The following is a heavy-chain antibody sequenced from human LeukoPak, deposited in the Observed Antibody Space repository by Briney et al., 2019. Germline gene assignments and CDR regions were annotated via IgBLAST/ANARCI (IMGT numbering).Heavy chain of an antibody. CDR1: GFTFSSYG. V-gene: IGHV3-49*04. J-gene: IGHJ1*01. CDR3: TRDLEQLLWFGELFRAEYFQH. D-gene: IGHD3-10*01. Sequence: PGGSLRLFCAASGFTFSSYGMSWVRQAPGEGLEWVGFIRSKAYGGTTEYAASVKGRFTISRDDSKSIANLQMNSLKTEDTAVYYCTRDLEQLLWFGELFRAEYFQHWGQGTLVTVSS. CDR2: IRSKAYGGTT.